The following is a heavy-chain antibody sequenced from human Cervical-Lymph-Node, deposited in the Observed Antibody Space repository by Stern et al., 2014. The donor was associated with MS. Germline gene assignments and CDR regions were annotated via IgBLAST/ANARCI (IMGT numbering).Heavy chain of an antibody. V-gene: IGHV1-69*06. CDR2: IIPMFGTA. CDR1: GGTFSSYT. J-gene: IGHJ3*02. Sequence: VQLVESGAEVKKPGSSVKVSCKASGGTFSSYTIAWVRQAPGQGLAWMGEIIPMFGTAKYAQRFQGRVTITADKSTSTAYMELSSLRSEDTAVYYCARTDYYDSSGYYDDAFDIWGQGTMVTVSS. CDR3: ARTDYYDSSGYYDDAFDI. D-gene: IGHD3-22*01.